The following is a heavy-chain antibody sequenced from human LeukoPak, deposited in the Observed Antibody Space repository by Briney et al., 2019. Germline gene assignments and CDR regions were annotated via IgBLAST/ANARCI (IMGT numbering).Heavy chain of an antibody. Sequence: GGTLRLSCAASGFTFSSYGMSWVRQAPGKGLEWVSTISDSGGTTYYADSVKVRFTISRDNSKNTLYLQMKSLRAEDTAVYYCGKGGAVSSKSITMIRGTRRYYYYMDVWGKGTTVTISS. V-gene: IGHV3-23*01. CDR2: ISDSGGTT. CDR1: GFTFSSYG. CDR3: GKGGAVSSKSITMIRGTRRYYYYMDV. D-gene: IGHD3-10*01. J-gene: IGHJ6*03.